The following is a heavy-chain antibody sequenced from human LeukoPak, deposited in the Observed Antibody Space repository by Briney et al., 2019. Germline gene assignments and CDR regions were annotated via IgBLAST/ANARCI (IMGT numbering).Heavy chain of an antibody. V-gene: IGHV3-11*06. Sequence: GGSLRLSCAASGFTFSDYYMGWIRQAPGKGLEWVSSISSSSSYIYYADSVKGRFTISRDNAKNSLYLQMNSLRAEDTAVYYCARANSGYDHDAFDIWGQGTMVTVSS. D-gene: IGHD5-12*01. CDR2: ISSSSSYI. CDR1: GFTFSDYY. CDR3: ARANSGYDHDAFDI. J-gene: IGHJ3*02.